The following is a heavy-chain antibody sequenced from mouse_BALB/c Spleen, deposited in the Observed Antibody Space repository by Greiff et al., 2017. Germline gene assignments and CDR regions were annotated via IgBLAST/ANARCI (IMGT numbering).Heavy chain of an antibody. Sequence: EVKLVESGPSLVKPSQTLSLTCSVTGDSITSGYWNWIRKFPGNKLEYMGYISYSGSTYYNPSLKSRISITRDTSKNQYYLQLNPVTTEDTATYYCARWATTATGAMDYWGQGTSVTVSS. J-gene: IGHJ4*01. D-gene: IGHD1-2*01. CDR3: ARWATTATGAMDY. CDR1: GDSITSGY. V-gene: IGHV3-8*02. CDR2: ISYSGST.